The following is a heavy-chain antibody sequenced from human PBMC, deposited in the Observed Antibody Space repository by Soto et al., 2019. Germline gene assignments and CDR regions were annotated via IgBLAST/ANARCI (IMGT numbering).Heavy chain of an antibody. J-gene: IGHJ4*02. CDR2: ISYDGSNK. CDR3: ATAPDFF. CDR1: GFTFSSYG. D-gene: IGHD3-3*01. V-gene: IGHV3-30*03. Sequence: QVPLVESGGGVVQPGRSLRLSCAASGFTFSSYGMHWVRQAPGKGLEWVAVISYDGSNKYYADSVKGRFTISRDNSNNTLYLQMNSLRAEDTAVYYCATAPDFFWGQGTLVTVSS.